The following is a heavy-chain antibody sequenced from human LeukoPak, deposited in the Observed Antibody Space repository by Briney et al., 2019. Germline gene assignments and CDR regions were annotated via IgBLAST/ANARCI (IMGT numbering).Heavy chain of an antibody. J-gene: IGHJ3*02. CDR3: AKTLRFLKATHAFDI. CDR1: GGTFSSYA. D-gene: IGHD3-3*01. CDR2: IIPTFGTA. V-gene: IGHV1-69*13. Sequence: ASVKASCKASGGTFSSYAISWVRQAPGQGLEWMGGIIPTFGTANYAQKFQGRVTITADESTSTAYMELSSLRSEDTAVYYCAKTLRFLKATHAFDIWGQGTMVTVSS.